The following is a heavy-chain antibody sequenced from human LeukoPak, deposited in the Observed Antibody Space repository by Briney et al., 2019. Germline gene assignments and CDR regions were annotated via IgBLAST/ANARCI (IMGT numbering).Heavy chain of an antibody. Sequence: SETLSLTCTVSGGSISSSSYYWGWIRQPPGKGLEWIGSIYYSGSTSYNPSLKSRVTISVDTSKNQFSLKLSSVTAADTAVYYCARMVLGYSNSWYQFDYWGQGTLVTVSS. CDR1: GGSISSSSYY. J-gene: IGHJ4*02. V-gene: IGHV4-39*07. CDR2: IYYSGST. D-gene: IGHD6-13*01. CDR3: ARMVLGYSNSWYQFDY.